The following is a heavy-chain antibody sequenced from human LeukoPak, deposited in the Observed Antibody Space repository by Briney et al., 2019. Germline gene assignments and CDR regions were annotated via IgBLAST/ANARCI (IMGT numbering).Heavy chain of an antibody. CDR2: ISSSSTI. V-gene: IGHV3-48*02. J-gene: IGHJ4*02. CDR1: GFTFSSYE. CDR3: ARGQARYYFDY. Sequence: GGSLRLSCAASGFTFSSYEMNWVRQAPGKGLEWVSYISSSSTIYYADSVKGRFTISRDNAKNSLFLQMNSLRDEDTAVYYCARGQARYYFDYWGQGTLVTVSS.